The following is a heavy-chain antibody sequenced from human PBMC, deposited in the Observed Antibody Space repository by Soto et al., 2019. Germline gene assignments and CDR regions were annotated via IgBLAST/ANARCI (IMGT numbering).Heavy chain of an antibody. CDR1: RYTFTDYY. Sequence: ASVKVSCKASRYTFTDYYMHWVRQAPGQGLEWMGRINPNSGGTNYAQKFQGRVTMTRDTSISTAYMELNRLRSDDTAVYYCARDQSPSSGWPGMDVWGQGTTVTVSS. J-gene: IGHJ6*02. CDR3: ARDQSPSSGWPGMDV. CDR2: INPNSGGT. D-gene: IGHD6-19*01. V-gene: IGHV1-2*06.